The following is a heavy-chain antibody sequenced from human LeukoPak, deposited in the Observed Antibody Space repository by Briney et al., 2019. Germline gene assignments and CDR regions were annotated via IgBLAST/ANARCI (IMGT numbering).Heavy chain of an antibody. CDR1: GFTFSSYA. CDR3: AKDMIRGYSGYEPFDY. Sequence: GGSLRLSCAASGFTFSSYAMSWVRQAPGKGLEWVSAISGSGGSTYYADSAKGRFTISRDNSKNTLYLQMNSLRAEDTAVYYCAKDMIRGYSGYEPFDYWGQGTLVTVSS. J-gene: IGHJ4*02. D-gene: IGHD5-12*01. V-gene: IGHV3-23*01. CDR2: ISGSGGST.